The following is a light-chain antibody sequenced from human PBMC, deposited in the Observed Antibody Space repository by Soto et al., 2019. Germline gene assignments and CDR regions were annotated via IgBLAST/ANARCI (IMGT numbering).Light chain of an antibody. CDR3: QQCYSSPRT. V-gene: IGKV1-39*01. CDR2: AAS. CDR1: QSISTY. Sequence: DIQMTQSPSTLSAGVGDRVTITCRASQSISTYINWYQQKAGKAPTLLIYAASSLQSGVPSRFSGGGSGTDFTLTINTLQPEDFATYFCQQCYSSPRTFGQGTQLEIK. J-gene: IGKJ1*01.